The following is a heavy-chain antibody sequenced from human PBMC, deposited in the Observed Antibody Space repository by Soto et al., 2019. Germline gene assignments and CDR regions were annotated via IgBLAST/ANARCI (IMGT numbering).Heavy chain of an antibody. Sequence: EVQLLESGGGLVQPGGSLRLSCAASGFTFSSYAMSWVRQAPGKGREWVPAISGSGGSTYYADSVKGRFTISRDNSKNTLYLQMNSLRAEDTAVYYCAKDLPRATVTLGPYYYYYGMDVWGQGTTVTVSS. D-gene: IGHD4-4*01. CDR1: GFTFSSYA. CDR3: AKDLPRATVTLGPYYYYYGMDV. J-gene: IGHJ6*02. V-gene: IGHV3-23*01. CDR2: ISGSGGST.